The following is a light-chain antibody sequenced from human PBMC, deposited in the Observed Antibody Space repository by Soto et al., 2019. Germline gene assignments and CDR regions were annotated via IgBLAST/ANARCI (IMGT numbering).Light chain of an antibody. Sequence: QSALTQPASVSGSPGQSIAISCTGTSSDVGGYTYVSWYQQHPGKAPKLMIYDVSSRPSGVSDRFSGSKSGNTASLTISGLQSEDEADYYCSSYTTTLSYVYGTGTKLTVL. CDR2: DVS. CDR3: SSYTTTLSYV. V-gene: IGLV2-14*01. J-gene: IGLJ1*01. CDR1: SSDVGGYTY.